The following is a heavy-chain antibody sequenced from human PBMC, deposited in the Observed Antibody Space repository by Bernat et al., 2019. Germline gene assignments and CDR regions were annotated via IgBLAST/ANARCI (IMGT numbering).Heavy chain of an antibody. D-gene: IGHD6-13*01. CDR1: GDSVSSNTAA. J-gene: IGHJ6*02. Sequence: QVQLQQSGPGLVKPSQTLSLTCAISGDSVSSNTAAWNWIRQSPSRGLEWLGRTYYRSKWYNDYALSVKSRITINPDTSKNQFSLQLNSVTPEDTAVYYCAKQLSWGAAADKTNYYYYGMDVWGQGTTVTVSS. V-gene: IGHV6-1*01. CDR2: TYYRSKWYN. CDR3: AKQLSWGAAADKTNYYYYGMDV.